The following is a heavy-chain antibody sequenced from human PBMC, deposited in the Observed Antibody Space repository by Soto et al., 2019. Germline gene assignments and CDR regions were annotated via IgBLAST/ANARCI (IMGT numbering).Heavy chain of an antibody. D-gene: IGHD4-4*01. CDR1: GFNFGNSA. J-gene: IGHJ4*02. CDR2: IWYDGSNT. CDR3: ARDLTRQGNSHGSVDF. Sequence: QVQLVESGGGVVQPGGSLRLSCEASGFNFGNSAMHWVRQAPGKGLEWVAVIWYDGSNTYYGDSVQGRFIIPRDNSKNWMYLKMNSLRAEATALYHWARDLTRQGNSHGSVDFWGLGTPVTVS. V-gene: IGHV3-33*01.